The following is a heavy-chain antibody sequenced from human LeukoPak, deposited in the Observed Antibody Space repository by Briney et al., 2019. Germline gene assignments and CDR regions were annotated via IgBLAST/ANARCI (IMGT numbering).Heavy chain of an antibody. CDR2: INAGNGNT. Sequence: ASVKVSCKASGYTFTSYAMHWVRQAPGQRLEWMGWINAGNGNTKYSQKFQGRVTITRDTSASTAYMELSSLRSEDTAVYYCARDRVGMIVVDAFDIWGEGAMVTVSS. CDR3: ARDRVGMIVVDAFDI. J-gene: IGHJ3*02. CDR1: GYTFTSYA. D-gene: IGHD3-22*01. V-gene: IGHV1-3*01.